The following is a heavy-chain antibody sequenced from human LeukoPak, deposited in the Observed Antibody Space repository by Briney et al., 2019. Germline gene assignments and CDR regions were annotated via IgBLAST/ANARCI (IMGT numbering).Heavy chain of an antibody. D-gene: IGHD2-21*02. CDR3: ARGPFYCGGDCYSYFEY. Sequence: QSGGSLRLSCAASGFTFNSFWMSWVRQAPGKGLEWVANIKHDGTEKDYVDSVKGRFTISRDNAKNSLFLQMNSLRAEDTAVYYCARGPFYCGGDCYSYFEYWGQGTLVTVSS. CDR1: GFTFNSFW. CDR2: IKHDGTEK. J-gene: IGHJ4*02. V-gene: IGHV3-7*03.